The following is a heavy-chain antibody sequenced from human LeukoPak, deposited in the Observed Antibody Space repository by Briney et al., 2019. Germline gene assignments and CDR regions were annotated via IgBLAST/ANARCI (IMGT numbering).Heavy chain of an antibody. CDR3: ARGPEGYYYYYYMDV. J-gene: IGHJ6*03. CDR2: INAGNGNT. V-gene: IGHV1-3*03. CDR1: GYTFTSYA. Sequence: GASVNASCKASGYTFTSYAMHWVRQAPGQRLEWMGWINAGNGNTKYSQEFQGRVTITRDTSTSTGYMELRSLRSEGTAVYYCARGPEGYYYYYYMDVWGKGTTVTVS.